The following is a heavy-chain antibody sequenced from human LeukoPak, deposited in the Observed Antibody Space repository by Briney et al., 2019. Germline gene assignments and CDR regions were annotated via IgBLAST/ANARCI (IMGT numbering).Heavy chain of an antibody. V-gene: IGHV3-74*01. CDR2: INSDGINT. CDR3: ARDLGQYYDTSDNWFDP. J-gene: IGHJ5*02. D-gene: IGHD3-22*01. Sequence: GGSLRLSCAASGFTFSNYWMHWVRQAPGKGLVWVSRINSDGINTSYADSVKGRFTISRDNAKNTLNLQMNSLRAEDAAVYYCARDLGQYYDTSDNWFDPWGQGTLVTVSS. CDR1: GFTFSNYW.